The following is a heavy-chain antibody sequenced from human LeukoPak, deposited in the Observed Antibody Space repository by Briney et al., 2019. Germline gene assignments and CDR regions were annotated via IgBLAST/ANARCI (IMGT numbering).Heavy chain of an antibody. Sequence: PSETLPLTCAVYGGSFSGYYWSWIRPPPGKGLEWIGEINHSGSTNYNPSLKSRVTISVDTSKNQFSLKLSSVTAADTAVYYCARALIAVAANWFDPWGQGTLVTVSS. CDR1: GGSFSGYY. CDR2: INHSGST. V-gene: IGHV4-34*01. CDR3: ARALIAVAANWFDP. D-gene: IGHD6-19*01. J-gene: IGHJ5*02.